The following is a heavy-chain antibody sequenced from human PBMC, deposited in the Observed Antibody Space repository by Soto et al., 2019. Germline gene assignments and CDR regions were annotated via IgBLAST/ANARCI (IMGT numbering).Heavy chain of an antibody. V-gene: IGHV3-53*04. D-gene: IGHD5-12*01. Sequence: EVQLVESGGGLVQPGGSLRLSCAASGFTVSSNYMSWVRQAPGKGLEWVSVIYSGGSTYYADSVKGRFTISRHNSKNTLYLQMNSLRAEDTAVYYCARSLGGYSGYELPYYYYYYMDVWGKGTTVTVSS. CDR2: IYSGGST. CDR3: ARSLGGYSGYELPYYYYYYMDV. J-gene: IGHJ6*03. CDR1: GFTVSSNY.